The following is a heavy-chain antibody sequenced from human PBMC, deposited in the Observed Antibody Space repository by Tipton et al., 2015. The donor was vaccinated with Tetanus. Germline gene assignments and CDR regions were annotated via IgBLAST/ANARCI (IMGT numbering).Heavy chain of an antibody. Sequence: QLVQSGAEVKKPGESLKISCKGSGYSFTGYWIGWVRQMPGQGLEWMGIIYPGDSDTRYSPSLQGQVTISADKSISTAYLQWRSRKASDPAMYFCARHDYGDSPFDYWGQGALVAVSS. D-gene: IGHD4-17*01. V-gene: IGHV5-51*01. CDR3: ARHDYGDSPFDY. CDR2: IYPGDSDT. J-gene: IGHJ4*02. CDR1: GYSFTGYW.